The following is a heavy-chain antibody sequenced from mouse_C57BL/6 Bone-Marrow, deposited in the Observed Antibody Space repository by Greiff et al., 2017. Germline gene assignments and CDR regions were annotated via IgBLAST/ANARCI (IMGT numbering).Heavy chain of an antibody. D-gene: IGHD2-4*01. CDR1: GYTFTSYW. CDR3: ARSRYDCDGAWFAY. V-gene: IGHV1-69*01. J-gene: IGHJ3*01. CDR2: LDPSDSYT. Sequence: QVQLQQPGAELVMPGASVKLSCKASGYTFTSYWMHWVQQRPGQGLEWIGELDPSDSYTNSNQKFKGKSTLTVAQSSSTAYMQLSSLTSEDSAVYYSARSRYDCDGAWFAYWYQGTLVTVSA.